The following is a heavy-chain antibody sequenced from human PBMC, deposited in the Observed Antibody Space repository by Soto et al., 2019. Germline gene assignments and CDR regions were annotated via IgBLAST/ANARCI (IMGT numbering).Heavy chain of an antibody. Sequence: QVQLVQSGAEVKKPGSAVKVSCKASVGTFSSYAISWVRQAPGQGLEWMGGIIPIFGTANYAQKFQGRVTITADKYASTAYMELSSLRSEDTAVYYCARGRDCSGGSCYSGSLGWFDPWGQGTLVTVSS. CDR2: IIPIFGTA. D-gene: IGHD2-15*01. V-gene: IGHV1-69*06. CDR3: ARGRDCSGGSCYSGSLGWFDP. J-gene: IGHJ5*02. CDR1: VGTFSSYA.